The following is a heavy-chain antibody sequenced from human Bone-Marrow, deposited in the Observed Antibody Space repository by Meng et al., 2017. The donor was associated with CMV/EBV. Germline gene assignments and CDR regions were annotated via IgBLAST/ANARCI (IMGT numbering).Heavy chain of an antibody. J-gene: IGHJ5*02. Sequence: ASVKVSCKASGYTFTGYYMHWVRQAPGQGLEWMGWINPNSGGTNYAQKFQGRVTMTRDTYSSTAYMELRSLRSDDTAVYYCARDTGELNWNLPREVWFEPWGQGTLVTVSS. D-gene: IGHD1-7*01. CDR3: ARDTGELNWNLPREVWFEP. CDR1: GYTFTGYY. V-gene: IGHV1-2*02. CDR2: INPNSGGT.